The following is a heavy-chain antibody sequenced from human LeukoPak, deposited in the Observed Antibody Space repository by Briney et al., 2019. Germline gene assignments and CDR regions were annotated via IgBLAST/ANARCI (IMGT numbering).Heavy chain of an antibody. V-gene: IGHV4-39*01. D-gene: IGHD6-13*01. J-gene: IGHJ5*02. CDR2: IYYSGST. Sequence: SETLSLTCTVSGGSISTSSYYWGWIRQPPGKGLEWIGSIYYSGSTYYNPSLKSRVTISVDTSKNQFSLKLSSVTAADTAVCYCARHWIAAAVGFDPWGQGTLVTVSS. CDR1: GGSISTSSYY. CDR3: ARHWIAAAVGFDP.